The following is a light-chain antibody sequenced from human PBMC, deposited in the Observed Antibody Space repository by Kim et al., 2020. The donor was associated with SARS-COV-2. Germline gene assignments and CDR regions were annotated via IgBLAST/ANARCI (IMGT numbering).Light chain of an antibody. Sequence: SSELTQDPAVSVALGQTVRITCPGDSLRSYYASWYQQKPGQAPVLVIYGKNNRPSGIPDRFSGSSSGNTASLTITGAQAEDEAEYYCNSRVSSGNLVFAG. V-gene: IGLV3-19*01. CDR1: SLRSYY. CDR2: GKN. CDR3: NSRVSSGNLV. J-gene: IGLJ2*01.